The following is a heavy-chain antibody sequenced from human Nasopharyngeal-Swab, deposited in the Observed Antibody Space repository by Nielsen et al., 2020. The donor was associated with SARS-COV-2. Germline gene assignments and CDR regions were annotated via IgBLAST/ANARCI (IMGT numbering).Heavy chain of an antibody. J-gene: IGHJ4*02. CDR3: SRCGGSCYTGKDY. CDR2: IRSKGNSYAT. Sequence: GESLKISCAASGFTFSSYWMSWVRQASGKGLEWVGRIRSKGNSYATEYAASVEGRFTISRDDSKNTAYLQMNSLMTEDTAVYYCSRCGGSCYTGKDYWGQGTLVTVSS. CDR1: GFTFSSYW. V-gene: IGHV3-73*01. D-gene: IGHD2-15*01.